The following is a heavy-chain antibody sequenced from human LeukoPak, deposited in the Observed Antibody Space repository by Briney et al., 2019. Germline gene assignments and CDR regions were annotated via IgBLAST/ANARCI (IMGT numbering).Heavy chain of an antibody. CDR1: GYSFTSYY. J-gene: IGHJ3*02. CDR2: INPSGGST. V-gene: IGHV1-46*01. CDR3: ARVPNYYDSSGYYSDAFDI. Sequence: ASVKVSCKASGYSFTSYYMHWVRQAPGQGLEWMGIINPSGGSTSYAQRFQGRVTMTRDTSTSTVYMELSSLRSEDTAVYYCARVPNYYDSSGYYSDAFDIWGQGTMVTVSS. D-gene: IGHD3-22*01.